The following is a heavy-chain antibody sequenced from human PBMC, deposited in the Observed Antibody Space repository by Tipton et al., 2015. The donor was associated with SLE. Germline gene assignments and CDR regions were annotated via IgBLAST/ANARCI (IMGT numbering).Heavy chain of an antibody. CDR3: ATSGYDFLSWFDP. D-gene: IGHD5-12*01. CDR1: GGSMSTYY. CDR2: IYYSGGT. V-gene: IGHV4-59*07. J-gene: IGHJ5*02. Sequence: TLSLTCTVSGGSMSTYYWSWIRLPPGKGLEWIGYIYYSGGTSYNPSLNSRVTISVDTSRNQFSLKLTSVTAADSAVYYCATSGYDFLSWFDPWGQGTPVSVSS.